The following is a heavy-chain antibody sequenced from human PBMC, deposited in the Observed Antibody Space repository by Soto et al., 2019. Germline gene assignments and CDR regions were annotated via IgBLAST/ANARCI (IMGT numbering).Heavy chain of an antibody. D-gene: IGHD6-19*01. Sequence: KTSETLSLTCTVSGGSISSGGYYWTWIRQHPGKGLEWIGYIYYSGSTYYNPSLKSRVTISVDTSKNQFSLKLSSVTAADTAVYYCARSYSSGNFDYWGQGTLVTVSS. J-gene: IGHJ4*02. CDR1: GGSISSGGYY. CDR2: IYYSGST. CDR3: ARSYSSGNFDY. V-gene: IGHV4-30-4*08.